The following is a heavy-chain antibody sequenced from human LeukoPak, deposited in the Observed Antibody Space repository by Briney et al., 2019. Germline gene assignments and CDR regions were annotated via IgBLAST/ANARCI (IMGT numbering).Heavy chain of an antibody. J-gene: IGHJ6*02. Sequence: PGGSLRLSCAASGFTFSDSWMSWVRQAPGKGLEWVANIKQDGSEKYYVDSVKGRFTISRDNAKNSLYLQMNSLRAEDTAVYYCARDSGSSWSFYYYYGMDVWGQGTTVTVSS. V-gene: IGHV3-7*01. CDR2: IKQDGSEK. CDR3: ARDSGSSWSFYYYYGMDV. D-gene: IGHD6-13*01. CDR1: GFTFSDSW.